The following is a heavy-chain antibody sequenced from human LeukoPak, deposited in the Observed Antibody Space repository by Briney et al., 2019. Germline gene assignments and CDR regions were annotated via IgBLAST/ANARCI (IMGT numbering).Heavy chain of an antibody. V-gene: IGHV3-21*01. J-gene: IGHJ4*02. D-gene: IGHD5-12*01. CDR2: ISSSSSYI. CDR1: GFTFSSYS. CDR3: AKLSGSDGLIDY. Sequence: PGGSLRLSCAASGFTFSSYSMNWVRQARGKGLEWVSSISSSSSYIYYADSVKGRFTISRDNAKNSLYLQMNSLRAEDTAVYYCAKLSGSDGLIDYWGQGTLVTVSS.